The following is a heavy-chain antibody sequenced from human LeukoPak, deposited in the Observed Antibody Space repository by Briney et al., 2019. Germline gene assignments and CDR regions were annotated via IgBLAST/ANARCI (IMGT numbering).Heavy chain of an antibody. CDR1: GFTFSSCD. Sequence: GGSLRLSCAASGFTFSSCDMHWVRQATGKGLEWVSAIGTAGDTYYPGSVKGRFTISRENAKNSLYLQMNSLRAGDTAVYYCAREGLSGYNWNYLYDYWGQGTLVTVSS. CDR3: AREGLSGYNWNYLYDY. CDR2: IGTAGDT. D-gene: IGHD1-7*01. V-gene: IGHV3-13*01. J-gene: IGHJ4*02.